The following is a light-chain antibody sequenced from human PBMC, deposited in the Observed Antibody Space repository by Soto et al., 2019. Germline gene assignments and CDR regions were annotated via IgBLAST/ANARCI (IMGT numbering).Light chain of an antibody. J-gene: IGKJ1*01. V-gene: IGKV3-20*01. CDR1: QSVTGNY. Sequence: EIAVTKSPGTLPLSPGERATLSCMASQSVTGNYLAWYQHRPDRAPRLLIYDASTRATDIPHRFIGSGSGTDFTLTISRLEPEDFAVYYCQQYAGSPVAFGQGTKV. CDR3: QQYAGSPVA. CDR2: DAS.